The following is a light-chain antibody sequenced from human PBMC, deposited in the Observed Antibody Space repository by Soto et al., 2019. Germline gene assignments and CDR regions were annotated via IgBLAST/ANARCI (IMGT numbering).Light chain of an antibody. V-gene: IGKV1-9*01. CDR2: TAS. CDR3: QHYNSYSEA. CDR1: QGISTY. Sequence: DIQLTKSPSFLSASVGDRVTITCRASQGISTYLAWYQQRPGKAPKLLIHTASTLQSGVPSRFSGSGSGTDFTLTISSLQPEDFATYYCQHYNSYSEAFGQGTKVDI. J-gene: IGKJ1*01.